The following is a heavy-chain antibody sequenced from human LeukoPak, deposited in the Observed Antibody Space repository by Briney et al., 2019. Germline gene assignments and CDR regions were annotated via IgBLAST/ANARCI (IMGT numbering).Heavy chain of an antibody. CDR2: VKKDGSEK. J-gene: IGHJ4*02. V-gene: IGHV3-7*01. D-gene: IGHD3-9*01. CDR1: GFTFSNNW. Sequence: GGSLRLSCAASGFTFSNNWMTWVRQAPGKGLEWVASVKKDGSEKYYVDSVKGRFTISRDNAKNSLYLQMNSLRAEDTAVYYCARDDPPDYDILTGLNYWGQGTLVTVSS. CDR3: ARDDPPDYDILTGLNY.